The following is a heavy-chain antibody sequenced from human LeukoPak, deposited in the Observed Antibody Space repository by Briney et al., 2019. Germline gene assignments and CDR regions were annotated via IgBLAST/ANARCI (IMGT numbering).Heavy chain of an antibody. CDR1: GGSISSSSYY. CDR2: IYYSGST. D-gene: IGHD5-18*01. V-gene: IGHV4-39*01. Sequence: SETLSLTCTVSGGSISSSSYYWGWIRQPPGKGLEWIGSIYYSGSTYYNPSLKSRDTISVDTSKNQFSLKLSSVTAADTAVYYCARHPGGYSYGPLGYWGQGTLVTVSS. CDR3: ARHPGGYSYGPLGY. J-gene: IGHJ4*02.